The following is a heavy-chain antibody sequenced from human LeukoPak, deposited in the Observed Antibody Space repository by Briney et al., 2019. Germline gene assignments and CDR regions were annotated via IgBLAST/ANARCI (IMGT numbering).Heavy chain of an antibody. CDR3: ARGWLLDIAGPFDY. D-gene: IGHD2-15*01. J-gene: IGHJ4*02. CDR1: GYTFTGYY. CDR2: INPNSGGT. Sequence: ASVKVSCKASGYTFTGYYMHWVRQAPGQGLEWMVWINPNSGGTNYAQKFQGRVTMTRDTSISTAYMELSRLRSDDTAVCYCARGWLLDIAGPFDYWGQGTLVTVSS. V-gene: IGHV1-2*02.